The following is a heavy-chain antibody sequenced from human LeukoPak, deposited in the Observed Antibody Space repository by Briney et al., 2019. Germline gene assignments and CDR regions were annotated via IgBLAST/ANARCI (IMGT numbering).Heavy chain of an antibody. V-gene: IGHV1-8*01. D-gene: IGHD3-22*01. CDR1: GYTFTSYD. CDR3: AARYYYDSSGYYYFDY. J-gene: IGHJ4*02. Sequence: ASVKVSCKASGYTFTSYDINWVRQATGQGLEWMGWMNPNSGNTGYAQKFQGRVTMTRNTSISTAYMELGSLRSEDTAVYYCAARYYYDSSGYYYFDYWGQGTLVTVSS. CDR2: MNPNSGNT.